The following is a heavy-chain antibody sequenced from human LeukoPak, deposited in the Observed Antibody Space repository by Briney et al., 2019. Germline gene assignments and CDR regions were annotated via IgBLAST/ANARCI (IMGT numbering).Heavy chain of an antibody. D-gene: IGHD1-26*01. CDR2: VKQDESEK. J-gene: IGHJ1*01. CDR3: ARDHEW. Sequence: PGGSLRLSCAASGFTFSSYWMSWVRQAPGKGLEWVAIVKQDESEKYYVDSVEGRFTISRDNARNSVYLQMNSLRGEDTAIYYCARDHEWGGQGTLVTVSS. V-gene: IGHV3-7*01. CDR1: GFTFSSYW.